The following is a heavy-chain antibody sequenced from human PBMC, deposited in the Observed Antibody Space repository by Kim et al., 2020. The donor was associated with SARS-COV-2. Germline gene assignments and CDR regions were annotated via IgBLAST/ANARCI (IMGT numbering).Heavy chain of an antibody. D-gene: IGHD6-13*01. V-gene: IGHV4-34*01. CDR1: GGSFSGYY. CDR2: INHSGST. Sequence: SETLSLTCAVYGGSFSGYYWSWIRQPPGKGLEWIGEINHSGSTNYNPSLKSRVTISVDTSKNQFSLKLSSVTAADTAVYYCASIAAADYYFDYWGQGTLVTVSS. J-gene: IGHJ4*02. CDR3: ASIAAADYYFDY.